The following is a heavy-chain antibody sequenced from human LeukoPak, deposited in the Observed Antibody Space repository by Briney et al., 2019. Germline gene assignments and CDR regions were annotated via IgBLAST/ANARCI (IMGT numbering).Heavy chain of an antibody. CDR3: ARFLGSGWYGVDY. Sequence: PSETLSLTCAVYGGPFSGYYWSWIRQPPGQGLEWIGEINHSGSTNYHPSLKGRVTISVDTSKNQFSLKLSSVTAADTAVYYCARFLGSGWYGVDYWGQGTLVTVSS. CDR2: INHSGST. CDR1: GGPFSGYY. D-gene: IGHD6-19*01. J-gene: IGHJ4*02. V-gene: IGHV4-34*01.